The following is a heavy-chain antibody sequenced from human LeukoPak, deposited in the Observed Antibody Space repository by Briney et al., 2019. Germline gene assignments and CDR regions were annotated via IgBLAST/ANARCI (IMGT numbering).Heavy chain of an antibody. J-gene: IGHJ4*02. V-gene: IGHV3-30*02. CDR1: GFTFSSYG. CDR2: IRYDGSNK. Sequence: GGSLRLSCAASGFTFSSYGMHWVRQAPGKGLEWVAFIRYDGSNKYYADSVKGRFTISRDNSKNTLYLQMNSLRAEDTAVYYCAKEDYYDSSGPDYWGQGTLVTVS. D-gene: IGHD3-22*01. CDR3: AKEDYYDSSGPDY.